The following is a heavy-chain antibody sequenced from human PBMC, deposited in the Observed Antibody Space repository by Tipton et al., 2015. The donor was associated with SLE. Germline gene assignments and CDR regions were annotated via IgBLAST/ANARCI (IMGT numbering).Heavy chain of an antibody. CDR1: DGSIDRYS. CDR3: ARRPANNSQFDS. CDR2: INNTGST. Sequence: TLSLTCTVSDGSIDRYSWNWIRQPPGKGLEWIGYINNTGSTNYNPSLKSRATISVGTSRNQFSLNLTSVVAADTAVYYCARRPANNSQFDSWGQGTLVTVSS. J-gene: IGHJ4*02. V-gene: IGHV4-59*07. D-gene: IGHD2-15*01.